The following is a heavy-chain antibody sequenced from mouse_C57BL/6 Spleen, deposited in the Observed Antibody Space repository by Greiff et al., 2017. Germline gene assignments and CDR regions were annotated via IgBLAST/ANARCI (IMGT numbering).Heavy chain of an antibody. CDR1: GYTFTSYG. J-gene: IGHJ1*03. V-gene: IGHV1-81*01. Sequence: QVQLKQSGAELARPGASVKLSCKASGYTFTSYGISWVKQRTGQGLEWIGEIYPRSGNTYYNEKFKGKATLTADKSSSTAYMELRSLTSEDSAVXFCARSDGPTTVVADCYFDVWGTGTTVTVSS. D-gene: IGHD1-1*01. CDR2: IYPRSGNT. CDR3: ARSDGPTTVVADCYFDV.